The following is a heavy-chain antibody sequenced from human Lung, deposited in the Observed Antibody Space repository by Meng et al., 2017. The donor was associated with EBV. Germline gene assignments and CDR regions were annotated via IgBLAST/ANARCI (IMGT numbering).Heavy chain of an antibody. D-gene: IGHD3-9*01. V-gene: IGHV4-34*01. Sequence: QGQLLQLGAGLSKPSETLSLPCAVYGGSFSGYYWSWIRQPPGKGLEWIGEINHSGSTNYNPSLKSRVTISVDTSKNQFSLKLSSVTAADTAVYYCARGDIPGDAFDIWGQGTMVTVSS. CDR3: ARGDIPGDAFDI. CDR1: GGSFSGYY. CDR2: INHSGST. J-gene: IGHJ3*02.